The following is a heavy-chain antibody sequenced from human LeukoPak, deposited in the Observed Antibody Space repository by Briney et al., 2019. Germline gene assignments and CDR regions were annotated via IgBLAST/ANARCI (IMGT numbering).Heavy chain of an antibody. CDR2: INHSGST. Sequence: SETLSLTCAVYGGSFSGYYWSWIRQPPGKGLEWIGEINHSGSTYYNPSLKSRVTISVDTSKNQFSLKLSSVTAADTAVYYCAELSSGFYWGQGTLVTVSS. CDR3: AELSSGFY. J-gene: IGHJ4*02. CDR1: GGSFSGYY. D-gene: IGHD6-19*01. V-gene: IGHV4-34*01.